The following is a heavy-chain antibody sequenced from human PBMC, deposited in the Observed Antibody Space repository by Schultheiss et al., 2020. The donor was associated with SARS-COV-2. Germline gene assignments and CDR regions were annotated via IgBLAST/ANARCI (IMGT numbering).Heavy chain of an antibody. CDR2: IYSGGNT. CDR3: AATSGYDEDY. V-gene: IGHV3-53*01. D-gene: IGHD5-12*01. J-gene: IGHJ4*02. CDR1: GFTVGNNY. Sequence: GGSLRLSCAASGFTVGNNYMTWVRQAPGKGLEWVSVIYSGGNTYYADSVKGRFTISRDNSRNTLSLQMNSLRAEDTAVYYCAATSGYDEDYWGQGTLVTVSS.